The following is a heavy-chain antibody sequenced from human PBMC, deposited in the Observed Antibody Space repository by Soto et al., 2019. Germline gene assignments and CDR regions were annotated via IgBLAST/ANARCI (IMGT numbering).Heavy chain of an antibody. CDR2: IKQEGGES. D-gene: IGHD6-13*01. V-gene: IGHV3-7*01. CDR3: ARGKSSRYFDY. CDR1: GFIFDNYW. J-gene: IGHJ4*02. Sequence: EVQLVESGGGLVQSGGSLRLSCAASGFIFDNYWMGWVRQAPGKGLEWVANIKQEGGESYYVDSVKGRFTISRYNAKNSLYLQMNTLRVEDTAVYYCARGKSSRYFDYWGQGTLVTVSS.